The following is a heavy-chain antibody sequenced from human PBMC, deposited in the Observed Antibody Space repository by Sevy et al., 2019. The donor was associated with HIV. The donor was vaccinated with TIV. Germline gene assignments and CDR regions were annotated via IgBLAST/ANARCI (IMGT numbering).Heavy chain of an antibody. D-gene: IGHD1-7*01. CDR3: ARDGGGGTTNSGMDV. V-gene: IGHV1-2*06. J-gene: IGHJ6*02. Sequence: ASVKVSGKASGYTFTGDYLHWVRQAPGHGLEWMGRVFPNSGGTNYAQKFQGRVTMTRDTSISTAYMELSRLRSDDTAVYYCARDGGGGTTNSGMDVWGQGTTVTVSS. CDR2: VFPNSGGT. CDR1: GYTFTGDY.